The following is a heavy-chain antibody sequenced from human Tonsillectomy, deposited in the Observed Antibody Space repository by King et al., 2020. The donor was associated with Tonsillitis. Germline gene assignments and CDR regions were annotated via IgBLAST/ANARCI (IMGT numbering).Heavy chain of an antibody. Sequence: VQLVESGAEVKKPGTSVKVSCKASGYTFTTYDINWVRQATGQGLEWMGWMNPRSGNTGYAQKFQGRVTMTRNTSINTAYMELSSLRSEDTAVYYCTRAGGYSGYGREFDYWGQGTLVTVSS. V-gene: IGHV1-8*02. CDR2: MNPRSGNT. CDR1: GYTFTTYD. J-gene: IGHJ4*02. D-gene: IGHD5-12*01. CDR3: TRAGGYSGYGREFDY.